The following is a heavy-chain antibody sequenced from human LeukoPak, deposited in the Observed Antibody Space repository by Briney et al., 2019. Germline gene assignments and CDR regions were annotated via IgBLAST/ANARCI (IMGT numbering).Heavy chain of an antibody. CDR2: ISGSGGGT. Sequence: PGGSLRLSCAASGFTFSSYAMTWVRQAPGKGLEWLSLISGSGGGTYYADSVKGRFTISRDNSKNTLYLQMNSLRAEDTAVYYCAKSFVCSGGTCSYFDYSYFDYWGQGTLVTVSS. CDR3: AKSFVCSGGTCSYFDYSYFDY. V-gene: IGHV3-23*01. CDR1: GFTFSSYA. J-gene: IGHJ4*02. D-gene: IGHD2-15*01.